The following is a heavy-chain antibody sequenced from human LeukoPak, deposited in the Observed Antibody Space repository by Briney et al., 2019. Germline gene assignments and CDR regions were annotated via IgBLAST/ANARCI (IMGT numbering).Heavy chain of an antibody. D-gene: IGHD3-22*01. CDR3: ARFSYDSSGYYIDY. CDR1: GGSINSHY. V-gene: IGHV4-59*06. J-gene: IGHJ4*02. CDR2: IYYSGST. Sequence: SETLSLTCSVSGGSINSHYWSWIRQHPGKGLEWIGYIYYSGSTYYNPSLKSRVTISVDTSKNQFSLKLSSVTAADTAVYYCARFSYDSSGYYIDYWGQGTLVTVSS.